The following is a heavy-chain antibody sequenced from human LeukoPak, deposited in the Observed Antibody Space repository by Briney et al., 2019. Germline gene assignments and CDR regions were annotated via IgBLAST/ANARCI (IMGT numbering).Heavy chain of an antibody. CDR1: GYTFTSYG. V-gene: IGHV1-18*01. CDR2: ISAYSGNT. CDR3: ARVARLGTAGDY. J-gene: IGHJ4*02. Sequence: ASVKVSCKASGYTFTSYGISWVRQAPGQGLEWMGWISAYSGNTNYAQKLQGRVTMTTDTSTSTAYMELRSLRSDDTAVYYCARVARLGTAGDYWGQGTLVTVSS. D-gene: IGHD3-16*01.